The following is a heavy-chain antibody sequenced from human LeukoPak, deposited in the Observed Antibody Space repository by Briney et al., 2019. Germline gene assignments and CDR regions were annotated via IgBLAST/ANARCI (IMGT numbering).Heavy chain of an antibody. CDR1: GFTFTSSA. Sequence: SVKVSCKASGFTFTSSAAQWVRQARGQRLEWIGWIVVGSGNTNYAQKFQERVTITRDMSTSTAYMELSSLRSEDTAVYYCAAGYYCSSTSCLSPYFFDYWGQGTLVTVSS. V-gene: IGHV1-58*01. CDR2: IVVGSGNT. CDR3: AAGYYCSSTSCLSPYFFDY. J-gene: IGHJ4*02. D-gene: IGHD2-2*01.